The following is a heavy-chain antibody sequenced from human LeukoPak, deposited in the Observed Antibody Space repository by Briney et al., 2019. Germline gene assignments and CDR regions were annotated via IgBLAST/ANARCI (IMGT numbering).Heavy chain of an antibody. CDR1: GGSISNYY. D-gene: IGHD1-1*01. CDR2: ISYSGIT. CDR3: ARRYNDAFDI. J-gene: IGHJ3*02. V-gene: IGHV4-59*01. Sequence: PLETLSLTCTVSGGSISNYYWNWIRQPPGKGLEWIGYISYSGITNYNPSLKSRITISVDTSKNQFSLKLRSVTAADTAVYYCARRYNDAFDIWGQGTMVTVSS.